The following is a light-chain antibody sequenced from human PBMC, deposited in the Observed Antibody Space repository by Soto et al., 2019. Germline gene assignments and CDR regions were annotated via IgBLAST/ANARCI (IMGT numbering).Light chain of an antibody. CDR2: EVS. V-gene: IGLV2-23*02. CDR3: CSYAGSSSDV. J-gene: IGLJ1*01. CDR1: SSDVGSYNL. Sequence: QSALTQPASVSGSPGQSITISCTGTSSDVGSYNLVSWYQQHPGKAPKLMIYEVSKRPSGVSNRFSGSKSGNPASLTISGLQAEDEADYYCCSYAGSSSDVFGTGTKVTVL.